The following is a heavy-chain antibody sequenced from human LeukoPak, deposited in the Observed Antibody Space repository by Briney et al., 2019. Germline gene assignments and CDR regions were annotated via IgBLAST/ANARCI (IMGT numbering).Heavy chain of an antibody. J-gene: IGHJ4*02. CDR1: GYTFTSYD. D-gene: IGHD7-27*01. Sequence: ASVKVSCKASGYTFTSYDFNWVRQATGQRPEWMGWMSPNSGDTGYAQKFQGRVTMTRNTSTSTAYMELSSLRSDDTAVYYCARGPPNWGYDYWGPGTLVTVSS. CDR2: MSPNSGDT. CDR3: ARGPPNWGYDY. V-gene: IGHV1-8*01.